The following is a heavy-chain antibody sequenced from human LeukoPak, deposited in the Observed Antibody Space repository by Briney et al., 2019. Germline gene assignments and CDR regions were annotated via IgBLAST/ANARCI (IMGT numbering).Heavy chain of an antibody. V-gene: IGHV1-2*02. J-gene: IGHJ4*02. D-gene: IGHD3-16*02. CDR3: ASRAHDYVWGSYRS. CDR1: GEKLKGLY. Sequence: MVPCWKSGEKLKGLYLHGLRKVKRKRLEWMGWINPNSGGTNYAQKFQGRVTMTRDTSISTAYMELSRLRSDDTAVYYCASRAHDYVWGSYRSWGQGTLVTVSS. CDR2: INPNSGGT.